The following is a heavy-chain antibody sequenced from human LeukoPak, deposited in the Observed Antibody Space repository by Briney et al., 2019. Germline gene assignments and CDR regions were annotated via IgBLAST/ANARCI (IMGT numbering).Heavy chain of an antibody. D-gene: IGHD4-11*01. CDR1: GGSISSISYY. Sequence: SETLSLTCTVSGGSISSISYYWGWIRQPPGKGLEWIGSIYYSGGTYYNPSLKSRVTISVGTSKNQTSLKMSSVTAADTAVYYCARRSMTTVDYWGQGTLVTVSS. CDR2: IYYSGGT. J-gene: IGHJ4*02. V-gene: IGHV4-39*01. CDR3: ARRSMTTVDY.